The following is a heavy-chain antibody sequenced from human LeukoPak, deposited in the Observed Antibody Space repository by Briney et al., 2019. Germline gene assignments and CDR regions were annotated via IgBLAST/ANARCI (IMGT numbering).Heavy chain of an antibody. CDR2: ISSSSSYI. Sequence: PGGSLRLSCAASGFTFSSYSMNWVRQAPGKGLEWVSSISSSSSYIYYADSVKGRFTISRDNAKNSLYLQMNSLRAEDTAVYYCASRWELLGGPDYWGQGTLVTVSS. V-gene: IGHV3-21*01. D-gene: IGHD1-26*01. CDR3: ASRWELLGGPDY. CDR1: GFTFSSYS. J-gene: IGHJ4*02.